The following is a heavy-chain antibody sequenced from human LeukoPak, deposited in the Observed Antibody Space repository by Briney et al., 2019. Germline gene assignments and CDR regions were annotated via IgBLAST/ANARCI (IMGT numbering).Heavy chain of an antibody. CDR3: VRGYYYDSSGYYYFDY. CDR2: IIPIFGTA. Sequence: ASVKVSCKASGGTFSSYAISWVRQAPGQGLEWMGRIIPIFGTANYAQKFRGRVTITTDESTSTAYMELSSLRSEDTAVYYCVRGYYYDSSGYYYFDYWGQGTLVTVSS. J-gene: IGHJ4*02. D-gene: IGHD3-22*01. CDR1: GGTFSSYA. V-gene: IGHV1-69*05.